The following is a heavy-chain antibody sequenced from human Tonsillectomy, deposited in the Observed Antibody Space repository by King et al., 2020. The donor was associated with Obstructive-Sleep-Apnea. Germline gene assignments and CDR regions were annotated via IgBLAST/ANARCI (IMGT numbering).Heavy chain of an antibody. J-gene: IGHJ4*02. D-gene: IGHD5-18*01. CDR3: AKRVDTAMVFDY. CDR1: GFTFSNYA. CDR2: INTGGGTT. Sequence: VQLVESGGGLVQPGGSLRLSCAASGFTFSNYAMSWVRQAPGKGLEWVSAINTGGGTTYYADAVKVPFTISRDNSKNTLYLQMNSLRAEDTAVYYCAKRVDTAMVFDYWGQGTLVTVSS. V-gene: IGHV3-23*04.